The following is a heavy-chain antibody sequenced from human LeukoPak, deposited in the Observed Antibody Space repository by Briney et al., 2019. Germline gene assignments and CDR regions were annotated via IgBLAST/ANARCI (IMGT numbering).Heavy chain of an antibody. CDR1: GFTFSSYW. Sequence: GGSLRLSCAASGFTFSSYWMSWVRQAPGKGLEWVANIKQDGSEKYYVDSVKGRFTISRDNAKNSLYLQMNSLRAEDTAVYYCARGRTPYYGDSVFDYWGQGTLVTVSS. J-gene: IGHJ4*02. CDR3: ARGRTPYYGDSVFDY. CDR2: IKQDGSEK. D-gene: IGHD4-17*01. V-gene: IGHV3-7*01.